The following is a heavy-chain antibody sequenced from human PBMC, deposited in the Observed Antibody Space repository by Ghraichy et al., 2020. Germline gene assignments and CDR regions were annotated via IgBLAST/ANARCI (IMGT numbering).Heavy chain of an antibody. D-gene: IGHD2/OR15-2a*01. CDR1: GFTFGAYA. CDR2: ISGSCGTT. J-gene: IGHJ6*02. V-gene: IGHV3-23*01. Sequence: GESLNISCAASGFTFGAYAMSWVRQAPGKGLECVSLISGSCGTTYSADSVKGRFTISRDNSKNTVYLEMNSLRVDDTAVYFCAKCLSLSASTFYGMDVWGQGTTVTVSS. CDR3: AKCLSLSASTFYGMDV.